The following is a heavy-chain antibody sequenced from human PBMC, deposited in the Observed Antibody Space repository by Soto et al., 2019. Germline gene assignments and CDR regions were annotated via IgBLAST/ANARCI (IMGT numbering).Heavy chain of an antibody. J-gene: IGHJ4*02. V-gene: IGHV1-18*01. Sequence: QVQLVQSGAEVKEPGASVKVSCKASGYSFIHYGFSWVRQAPGQGLEWMAWTSADNGDTNYAPNLQGRVTLTTDTSTGTDYMELRSLRSADTAVYYCARDERRTCTSSTCYYFDYWGQGTLVSVSS. CDR1: GYSFIHYG. CDR3: ARDERRTCTSSTCYYFDY. D-gene: IGHD2-2*01. CDR2: TSADNGDT.